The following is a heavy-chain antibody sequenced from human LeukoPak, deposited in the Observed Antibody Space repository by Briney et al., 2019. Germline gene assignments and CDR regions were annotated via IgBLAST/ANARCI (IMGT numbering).Heavy chain of an antibody. CDR2: ISGDGTTT. Sequence: GGSLRLSCATSGFTFSTSWMHWVRQAPGKGLVWVSRISGDGTTTTYADSVKGRFTISRDNAKNTLFLQMNSLRVGDTAVYYCTRVRSSSWYDYWGQGALVTVSS. CDR3: TRVRSSSWYDY. D-gene: IGHD6-13*01. V-gene: IGHV3-74*01. CDR1: GFTFSTSW. J-gene: IGHJ4*02.